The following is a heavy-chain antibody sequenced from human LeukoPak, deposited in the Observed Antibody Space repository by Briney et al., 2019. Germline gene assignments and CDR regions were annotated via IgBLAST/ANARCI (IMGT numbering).Heavy chain of an antibody. CDR3: ATYSSSNGREFQY. Sequence: GGSLRLSCAASGFIFNNYVMSWVRQAPGKGLEWVANIQQHGSETYYVDSVKGRFTISRDNAKNSLYLQMNSLRAEDTAVYYCATYSSSNGREFQYWGQGTLVTVSS. J-gene: IGHJ1*01. CDR1: GFIFNNYV. D-gene: IGHD2-2*01. CDR2: IQQHGSET. V-gene: IGHV3-7*01.